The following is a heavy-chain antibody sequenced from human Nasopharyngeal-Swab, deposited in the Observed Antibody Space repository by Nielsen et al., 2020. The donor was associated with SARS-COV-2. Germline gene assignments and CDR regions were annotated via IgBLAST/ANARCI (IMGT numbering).Heavy chain of an antibody. D-gene: IGHD3-3*01. Sequence: GGSLRLSCAASGFTFSSYSMNWVRQAPGKGLEWVANIKQDGSEKYYVDSVKGRFTISRDNAKNSLYLQMNSLRAEDTAVYYCARVLITIFGVFDLWGRGTLVTVSS. CDR3: ARVLITIFGVFDL. V-gene: IGHV3-7*01. CDR1: GFTFSSYS. CDR2: IKQDGSEK. J-gene: IGHJ2*01.